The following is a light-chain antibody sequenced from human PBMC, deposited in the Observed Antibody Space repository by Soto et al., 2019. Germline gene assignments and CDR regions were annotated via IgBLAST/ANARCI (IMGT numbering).Light chain of an antibody. Sequence: DIQMTQSPSTLSGSVGDRVTITCRASQTISSWLAWYQQKPGKAPKLLIYKASSLESGAPSRFSGSGSGTEFTLTISSLQPDDFATYYCQQYNSYSRTFGQGTKVDI. CDR1: QTISSW. CDR2: KAS. J-gene: IGKJ1*01. CDR3: QQYNSYSRT. V-gene: IGKV1-5*03.